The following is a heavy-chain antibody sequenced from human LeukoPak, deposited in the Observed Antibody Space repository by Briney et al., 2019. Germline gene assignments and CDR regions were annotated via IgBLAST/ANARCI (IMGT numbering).Heavy chain of an antibody. V-gene: IGHV3-48*01. J-gene: IGHJ4*02. Sequence: PGGSLRLSCAASGFTVSSNYMTWVRQAPGKGLEWVSYISSSSSTIYYADSVKGRFTISRDNAKNSLYLQLNSLRAEDTAIYYCARGLASGYPPIPFDYWGQGALVTVSS. CDR1: GFTVSSNY. CDR3: ARGLASGYPPIPFDY. CDR2: ISSSSSTI. D-gene: IGHD3-3*01.